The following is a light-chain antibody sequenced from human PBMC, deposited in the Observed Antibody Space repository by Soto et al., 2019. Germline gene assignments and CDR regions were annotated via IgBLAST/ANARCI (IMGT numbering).Light chain of an antibody. J-gene: IGKJ1*01. V-gene: IGKV3-20*01. Sequence: ESVFTQSPVTLSLSPGERATLSCRASQSVSSSYLAWYQQKPGQAPRLLIYGASRRATGIPDRFSGSGSGTDFTLTISRLEPEDFAVYYCQQYVSSPWAFGQGTKVDIK. CDR1: QSVSSSY. CDR3: QQYVSSPWA. CDR2: GAS.